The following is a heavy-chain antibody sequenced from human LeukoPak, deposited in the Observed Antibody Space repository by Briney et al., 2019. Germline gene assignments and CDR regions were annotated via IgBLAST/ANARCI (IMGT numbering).Heavy chain of an antibody. D-gene: IGHD1-26*01. J-gene: IGHJ4*02. CDR3: ARGPMVGATTIDY. CDR1: GGSFSGYY. CDR2: IYYSGST. Sequence: SETLSLTCAVYGGSFSGYYWSWIRQHPGKGLEWIGYIYYSGSTYYNPSLKSRVTISVDTSKNQFSLKLSSVTAADTAVYYCARGPMVGATTIDYWGQGTLVTVSS. V-gene: IGHV4-34*01.